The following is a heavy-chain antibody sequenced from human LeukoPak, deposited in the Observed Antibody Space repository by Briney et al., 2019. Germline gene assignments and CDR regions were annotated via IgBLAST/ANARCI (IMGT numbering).Heavy chain of an antibody. CDR3: ARGYCSSTSCLDYFDY. CDR2: INHSGST. J-gene: IGHJ4*02. V-gene: IGHV4-34*01. CDR1: GGSFSGYY. Sequence: SETLSLTCAVYGGSFSGYYWSWIRQPPGKGLEWIGEINHSGSTNYNPSLKSRVTMSVDTSKNQFSLKLSSVTAADTAVYYCARGYCSSTSCLDYFDYWGQGTLVTVSS. D-gene: IGHD2-2*01.